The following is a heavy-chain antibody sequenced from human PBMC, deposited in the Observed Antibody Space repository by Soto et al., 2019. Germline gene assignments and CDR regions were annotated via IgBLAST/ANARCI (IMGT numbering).Heavy chain of an antibody. CDR1: GGSISSYY. CDR2: IYYSGST. Sequence: SETLSLTCTVSGGSISSYYWSWIRQPPGKGLEWIGYIYYSGSTNYNPSLKSRVTISVDTSKNQFSLKLSSVTAADTAVYYCARAVTYFDYWGQGTLVTVSS. V-gene: IGHV4-59*01. D-gene: IGHD4-17*01. J-gene: IGHJ4*02. CDR3: ARAVTYFDY.